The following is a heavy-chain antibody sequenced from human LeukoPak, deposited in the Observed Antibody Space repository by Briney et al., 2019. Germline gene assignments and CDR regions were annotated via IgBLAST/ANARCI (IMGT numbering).Heavy chain of an antibody. J-gene: IGHJ3*02. Sequence: GGSLRLSCAASEFSVGSNYMTWVRQAPGKVLEWVSAISGSGGSTYYADSVKGRFTISRDNSKNTLYLQMNSLRAEDTAVYYCAKANLVRGVFDIWGQGTMVTVSS. CDR1: EFSVGSNY. CDR2: ISGSGGST. CDR3: AKANLVRGVFDI. V-gene: IGHV3-23*01. D-gene: IGHD3-10*01.